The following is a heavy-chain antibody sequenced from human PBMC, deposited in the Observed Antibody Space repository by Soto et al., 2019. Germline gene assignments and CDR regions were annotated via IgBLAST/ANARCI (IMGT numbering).Heavy chain of an antibody. Sequence: GGSLRLSCTASGFTFGDYAMSWFRQAPGKGLEWVGFIRSKAYGGTTEYAASVKGRFTISRDDSKSIAYLQMNSLKTEDTAVYYCTRDPIPKDIVVDGAFDIWGQGTMVTVSS. V-gene: IGHV3-49*03. CDR2: IRSKAYGGTT. J-gene: IGHJ3*02. CDR3: TRDPIPKDIVVDGAFDI. CDR1: GFTFGDYA. D-gene: IGHD2-15*01.